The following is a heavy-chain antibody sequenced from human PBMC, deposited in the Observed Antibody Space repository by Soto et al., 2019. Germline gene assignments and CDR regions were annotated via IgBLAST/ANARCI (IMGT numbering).Heavy chain of an antibody. CDR1: GYTFTSYG. CDR3: ASERGDDSGDRKFDY. CDR2: ISAYNGNT. D-gene: IGHD4-17*01. J-gene: IGHJ4*02. V-gene: IGHV1-18*01. Sequence: QVPLVQSGAEVKKPGASVKVSCKASGYTFTSYGISWVRQAPGQGLEWIGWISAYNGNTNYAQKLQSRVTMTTDTSTSTAYMELRSLRSDDTAVYYCASERGDDSGDRKFDYWGQGTLVTVSS.